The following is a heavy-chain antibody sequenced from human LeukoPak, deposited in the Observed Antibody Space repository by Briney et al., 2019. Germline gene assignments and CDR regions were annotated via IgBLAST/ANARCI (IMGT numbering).Heavy chain of an antibody. CDR3: ARRSGTTLGHWFDP. Sequence: KPSETLSLTCTVSGGSISSYYWSWIRQLPGKGLEWIGYIYYSGSTNYNPSLKSRVTISVDTSKNQFSLKLSSVTAADTAVYYCARRSGTTLGHWFDPWGQGTLVTVSS. J-gene: IGHJ5*02. CDR1: GGSISSYY. CDR2: IYYSGST. D-gene: IGHD3-10*01. V-gene: IGHV4-59*08.